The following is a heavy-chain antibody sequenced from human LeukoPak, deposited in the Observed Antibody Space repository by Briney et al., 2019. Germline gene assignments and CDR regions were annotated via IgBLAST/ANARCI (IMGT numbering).Heavy chain of an antibody. J-gene: IGHJ4*02. D-gene: IGHD6-13*01. CDR2: INHSGST. Sequence: SETLSLTCAVYGGSFSGYYWSWIRQPPGKGLEWIGEINHSGSTNYNPSLKSRVTISVDTSKNQFSLKLSSVTAADTAVYYCARGGEQQLVNLDYWGQGTLVTVSS. V-gene: IGHV4-34*01. CDR1: GGSFSGYY. CDR3: ARGGEQQLVNLDY.